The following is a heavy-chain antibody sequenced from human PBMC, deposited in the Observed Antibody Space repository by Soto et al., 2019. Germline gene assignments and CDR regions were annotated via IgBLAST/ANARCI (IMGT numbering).Heavy chain of an antibody. D-gene: IGHD2-15*01. CDR1: GGSISSNSYS. CDR2: LYSSRDT. CDR3: ARHPGYWSGGSCNGPYNLDV. J-gene: IGHJ6*01. Sequence: SETLSLTCSVSGGSISSNSYSWGWIRQPPGKGLEWIGTLYSSRDTYYNPSLKSRVTISADTSQNQFSLDLTSVTATDTAVYFCARHPGYWSGGSCNGPYNLDVWGQGTTVT. V-gene: IGHV4-39*01.